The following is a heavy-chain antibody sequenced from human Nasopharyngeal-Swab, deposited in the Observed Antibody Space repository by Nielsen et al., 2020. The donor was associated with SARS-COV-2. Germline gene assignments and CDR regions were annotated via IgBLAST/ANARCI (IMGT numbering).Heavy chain of an antibody. CDR3: AKGGYCSSTSCYIDY. CDR1: GFTFRSYA. J-gene: IGHJ4*02. CDR2: ISGSGGST. D-gene: IGHD2-2*02. V-gene: IGHV3-23*01. Sequence: GESLKISCAASGFTFRSYAMSWVRQAPGKGLEWVSAISGSGGSTYYADSVKGRFTISRANSKNTLYLQMNSLRAEDTAVYYCAKGGYCSSTSCYIDYWGQGTLVTVSS.